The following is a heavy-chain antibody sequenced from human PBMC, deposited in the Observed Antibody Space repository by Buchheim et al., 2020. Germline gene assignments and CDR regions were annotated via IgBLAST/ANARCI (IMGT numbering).Heavy chain of an antibody. CDR2: INHSGST. V-gene: IGHV4-34*01. D-gene: IGHD6-19*01. J-gene: IGHJ4*02. Sequence: QVQLQQWGAGLLKPSETLSLTCAVYGGSFSGYYWSWIRQPPGKGLEWIGEINHSGSTNYNPSLKSRVTISVDTSKNQFSLKLSPVTAADTAVYYCARVVGSGWKSFDYWGQGTL. CDR1: GGSFSGYY. CDR3: ARVVGSGWKSFDY.